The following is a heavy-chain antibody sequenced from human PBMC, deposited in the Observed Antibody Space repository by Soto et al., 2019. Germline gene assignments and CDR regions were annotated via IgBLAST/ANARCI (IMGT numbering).Heavy chain of an antibody. Sequence: PSETLSLTCTVSGGSISSGGYYWSWIRQHPGKGLEWIGYISDRESTSYNPSLRSRVAISMDTSKNQFSLKVTSVTAADTAVYYCARDDYLHSGQLDYWGQGTLVTVSS. CDR2: ISDREST. CDR3: ARDDYLHSGQLDY. CDR1: GGSISSGGYY. D-gene: IGHD3-10*01. V-gene: IGHV4-31*03. J-gene: IGHJ4*02.